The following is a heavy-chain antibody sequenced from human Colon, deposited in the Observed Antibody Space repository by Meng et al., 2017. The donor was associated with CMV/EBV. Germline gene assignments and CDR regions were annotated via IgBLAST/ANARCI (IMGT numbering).Heavy chain of an antibody. CDR2: ISSSSTI. Sequence: GESLKISCGASGFTFNAYAMAWVRQAPGKGLEWVSSISSSSTIYYADSVKGRFTISRDNAKNSLYLQMNSLRAEDTAVYYCARDRYCSSTSCYNFLADYWGQGTLVTVSS. CDR3: ARDRYCSSTSCYNFLADY. V-gene: IGHV3-69-1*02. CDR1: GFTFNAYA. J-gene: IGHJ4*02. D-gene: IGHD2-2*02.